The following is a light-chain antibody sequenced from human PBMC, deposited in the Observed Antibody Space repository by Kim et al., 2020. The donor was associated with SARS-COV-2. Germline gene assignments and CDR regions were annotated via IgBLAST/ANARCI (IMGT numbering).Light chain of an antibody. J-gene: IGLJ3*02. CDR3: QSADSSDTFWV. CDR1: ALPKQY. Sequence: SYELTQPPSVSVSPGQTARITCSGDALPKQYAYWFQQKPGQAPVVVIYEDTERPSGIPERFSGSTSGTTVTLTISGVQAEEEADYYCQSADSSDTFWVFGGGTQLTVL. CDR2: EDT. V-gene: IGLV3-25*02.